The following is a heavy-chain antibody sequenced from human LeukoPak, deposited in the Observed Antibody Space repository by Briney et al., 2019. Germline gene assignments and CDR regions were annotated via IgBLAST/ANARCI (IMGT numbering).Heavy chain of an antibody. CDR3: ARGKGLLWFGELFPAPLYWFDP. CDR2: IYYSGST. J-gene: IGHJ5*02. D-gene: IGHD3-10*01. Sequence: PSETLSLTWAVDGGSFSGYYWSWIRQPPGKGLEWIGSIYYSGSTYYNPSLKSRVTISVETSRNQFSLKLSSVTAADTAVYYCARGKGLLWFGELFPAPLYWFDPWGQGTLVTVSS. V-gene: IGHV4-34*01. CDR1: GGSFSGYY.